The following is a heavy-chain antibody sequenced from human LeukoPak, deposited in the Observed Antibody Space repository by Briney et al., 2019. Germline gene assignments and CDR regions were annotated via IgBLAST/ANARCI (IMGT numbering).Heavy chain of an antibody. Sequence: GGSLRLSCAAYGVIFSNYDMHWVRQAAGKGLEWVSGRGTAGDTYYPGSVKGRFTISRENAKNSLYLHMNSLSAGDTAMYYCASSPAYSSSWYAIDTWCQGTLVTVSS. CDR3: ASSPAYSSSWYAIDT. CDR1: GVIFSNYD. V-gene: IGHV3-13*01. D-gene: IGHD6-13*01. CDR2: RGTAGDT. J-gene: IGHJ5*02.